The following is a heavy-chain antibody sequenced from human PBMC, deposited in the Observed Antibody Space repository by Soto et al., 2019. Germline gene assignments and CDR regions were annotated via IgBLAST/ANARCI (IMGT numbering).Heavy chain of an antibody. D-gene: IGHD4-4*01. V-gene: IGHV3-49*03. Sequence: GGSLRLSCTASGFTFGDYAMSWFRQAPGKGLEWVGFIRSKAYGGTTEYAASVKGRFTISRDDSKTIASLQMNSLKTEDTAVYYYSSGVSVTTRLWCYYYMDVWGKGTTVTVSS. CDR2: IRSKAYGGTT. CDR1: GFTFGDYA. J-gene: IGHJ6*03. CDR3: SSGVSVTTRLWCYYYMDV.